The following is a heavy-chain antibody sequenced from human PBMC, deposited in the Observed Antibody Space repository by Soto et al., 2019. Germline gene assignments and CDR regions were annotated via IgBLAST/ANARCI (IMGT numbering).Heavy chain of an antibody. J-gene: IGHJ4*02. CDR3: TKANRYCSGANCFTFDY. CDR1: GFTFSNYA. D-gene: IGHD2-15*01. V-gene: IGHV3-23*01. Sequence: PGGSLRLSCTASGFTFSNYAMSWVRQAPGKGLEWVSTFSSGGGGTYYADSVKGRFTISRDNSKNTLSLQTNSLRAEDTAVYYCTKANRYCSGANCFTFDYWGLGTLVTVSS. CDR2: FSSGGGGT.